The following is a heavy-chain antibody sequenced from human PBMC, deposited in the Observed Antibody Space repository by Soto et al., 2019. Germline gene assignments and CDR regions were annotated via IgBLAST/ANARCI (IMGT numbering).Heavy chain of an antibody. CDR2: IFYSGTT. D-gene: IGHD2-15*01. Sequence: SETLSLTCTVSGGSISGSSYYWGWIRQPPGKGLEWIGTIFYSGTTYYNPSLKSRVTISVDRSKNQFSLKLRSVTAADTAVYYCARDRYPHYGGSPDLWGQGTLVTVSS. CDR3: ARDRYPHYGGSPDL. CDR1: GGSISGSSYY. V-gene: IGHV4-39*07. J-gene: IGHJ5*02.